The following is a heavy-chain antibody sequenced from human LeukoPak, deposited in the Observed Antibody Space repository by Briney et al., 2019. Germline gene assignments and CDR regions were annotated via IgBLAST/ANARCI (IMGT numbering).Heavy chain of an antibody. Sequence: GGSLRLSCAASGFTFSSYAMSWVRQAPGKGLEWVSAISGSGGSTYYADSVKGRFTISRDNSKNTLYLQLNSLRAEDTAVYYCAKSTSPLYYYYGMDVWGQGTTVTVSS. CDR2: ISGSGGST. CDR1: GFTFSSYA. CDR3: AKSTSPLYYYYGMDV. D-gene: IGHD2-2*01. J-gene: IGHJ6*02. V-gene: IGHV3-23*01.